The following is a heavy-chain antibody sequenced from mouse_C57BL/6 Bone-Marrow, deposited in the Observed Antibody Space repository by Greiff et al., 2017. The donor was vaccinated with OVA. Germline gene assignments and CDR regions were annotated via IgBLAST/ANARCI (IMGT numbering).Heavy chain of an antibody. D-gene: IGHD1-1*01. V-gene: IGHV3-6*01. CDR1: GYSITSGYY. Sequence: EVQRVESGPGLVKPSQSLSLTCSVTGYSITSGYYWNWIRQFPGNKLEWMGYISYDGSNNYNPSLKNRISITRDTSKNQFFLKLNSVTTEDTATYYCAREGYYGSSYAWYFDVWGTGTTVTVSS. CDR2: ISYDGSN. J-gene: IGHJ1*03. CDR3: AREGYYGSSYAWYFDV.